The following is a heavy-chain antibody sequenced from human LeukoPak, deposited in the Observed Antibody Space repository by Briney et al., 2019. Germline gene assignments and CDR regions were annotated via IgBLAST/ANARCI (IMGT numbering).Heavy chain of an antibody. CDR1: GGSISSYY. Sequence: SETLSLTCTDSGGSISSYYWSWIRQPAGKGLEWIGRIYTSGSTNYNPSLKSRVTMSVDTSKNQFSLKLSSVTAADTAVYYCARIYYYDSSAFFSFDPWGQGTLVTVSS. D-gene: IGHD3-22*01. V-gene: IGHV4-4*07. J-gene: IGHJ5*02. CDR2: IYTSGST. CDR3: ARIYYYDSSAFFSFDP.